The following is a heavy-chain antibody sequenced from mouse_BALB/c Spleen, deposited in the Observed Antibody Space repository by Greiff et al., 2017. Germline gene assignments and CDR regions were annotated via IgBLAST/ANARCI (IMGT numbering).Heavy chain of an antibody. D-gene: IGHD2-4*01. CDR3: TRCLLRQTPLYWSFDV. V-gene: IGHV3-8*02. CDR2: ISYSGST. Sequence: EVQLVESGPSLVKPSQTLSLTCSVTGDSITSGYWNWIRKFPGNKLEYMGYISYSGSTYYNPSLKSRITIIRDTSKNQYYLKLNSVTTEDTATYYCTRCLLRQTPLYWSFDVWGAGTTVTVSS. CDR1: GDSITSGY. J-gene: IGHJ1*01.